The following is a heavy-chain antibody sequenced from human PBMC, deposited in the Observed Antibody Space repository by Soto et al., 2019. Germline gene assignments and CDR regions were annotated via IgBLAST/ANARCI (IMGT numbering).Heavy chain of an antibody. V-gene: IGHV3-23*01. Sequence: VGSLRLSCAASCFIFENFGMSWVRQAPGKGLEWISSISGSGFKKYYADSVKGRFTISRDNSKSTVYLELNNLSAEDTAVYHCAKNQGVELVPLATVDWFDPWGQGSAVTVSS. CDR3: AKNQGVELVPLATVDWFDP. J-gene: IGHJ5*02. CDR1: CFIFENFG. CDR2: ISGSGFKK. D-gene: IGHD1-26*01.